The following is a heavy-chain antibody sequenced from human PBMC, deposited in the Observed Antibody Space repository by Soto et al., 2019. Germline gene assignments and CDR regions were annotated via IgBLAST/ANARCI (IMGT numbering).Heavy chain of an antibody. Sequence: SETLSLTCTVSGGSISSSSYYWGWIRQPPGKGLEWIGSIYYSGSTYYNPSLKSRVTISVDTSKNQFSLKLSSVTAADTAVYYCARHIRYYDFWSGLSGMVVWGQGTTVTVSS. V-gene: IGHV4-39*01. CDR3: ARHIRYYDFWSGLSGMVV. CDR2: IYYSGST. J-gene: IGHJ6*02. D-gene: IGHD3-3*01. CDR1: GGSISSSSYY.